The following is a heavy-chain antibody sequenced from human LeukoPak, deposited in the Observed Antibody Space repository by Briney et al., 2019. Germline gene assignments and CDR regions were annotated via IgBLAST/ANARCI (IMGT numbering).Heavy chain of an antibody. V-gene: IGHV4-39*07. Sequence: PSETLSLTCTVSGGSISSSSYYWSWIRQPPGKGLEWIGTIYYSGSTYYNPSLKSRVTISVDTSKNQFSLKLSSVTAADTAVYYCARTYSSSSQYYYYMDVWGKGTTVTVSS. CDR1: GGSISSSSYY. CDR2: IYYSGST. CDR3: ARTYSSSSQYYYYMDV. D-gene: IGHD6-6*01. J-gene: IGHJ6*03.